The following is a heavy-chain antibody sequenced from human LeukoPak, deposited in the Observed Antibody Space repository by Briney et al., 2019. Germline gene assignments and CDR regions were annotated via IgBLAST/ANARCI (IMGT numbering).Heavy chain of an antibody. CDR2: ISSSGSTI. CDR1: GFTFSSYE. CDR3: ARGPPYYDILTGHLSAFDI. V-gene: IGHV3-48*03. D-gene: IGHD3-9*01. Sequence: GGSLRLSCAASGFTFSSYEMNWVRQAPGKGLEWVSYISSSGSTIYYADSVKGRFTISRDNAKNSLYLQMNSLRAEDTAVYYCARGPPYYDILTGHLSAFDIWGQGTMVTVSS. J-gene: IGHJ3*02.